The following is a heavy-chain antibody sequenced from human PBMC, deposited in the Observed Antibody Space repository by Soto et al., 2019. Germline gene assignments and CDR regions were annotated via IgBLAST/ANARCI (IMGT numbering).Heavy chain of an antibody. J-gene: IGHJ4*02. V-gene: IGHV4-59*01. D-gene: IGHD6-19*01. CDR1: GGSISSYY. Sequence: SATLSITCTVSGGSISSYYWSWIRQPPGKGLEWIGYIYYSGSTNYNPSLKSRVTISVDTSKNQFSLKLSSVTAADTAVYYCARDAVLFDYWGQGTLVTVSS. CDR2: IYYSGST. CDR3: ARDAVLFDY.